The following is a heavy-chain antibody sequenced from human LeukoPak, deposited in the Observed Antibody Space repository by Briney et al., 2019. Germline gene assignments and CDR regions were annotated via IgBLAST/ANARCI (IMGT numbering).Heavy chain of an antibody. D-gene: IGHD3-22*01. J-gene: IGHJ5*02. CDR3: ARGWWIYDSSGYLDP. CDR2: INPNSGGT. V-gene: IGHV1-2*02. Sequence: ASVKVSCKASGYTFTGYYMHWVRQAPGQGLEWMGWINPNSGGTNYAQKFQGRVTMTRDTSISTAYMELSRLTSDDTAVYYCARGWWIYDSSGYLDPWGQGILVTVSS. CDR1: GYTFTGYY.